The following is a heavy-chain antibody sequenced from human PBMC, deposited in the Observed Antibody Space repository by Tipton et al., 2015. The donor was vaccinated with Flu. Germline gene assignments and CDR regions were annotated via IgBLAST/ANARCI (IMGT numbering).Heavy chain of an antibody. J-gene: IGHJ4*02. CDR2: IHHRGTT. D-gene: IGHD3-10*01. CDR1: GYSISSGYF. Sequence: TLSLTCAVYGYSISSGYFWGWIRQPPGKGLEWIGTIHHRGTTYYNPSLNSRVTMLLDTSKNQFSLRLTSVTAADTAVYYCARHGEGTFDYWGQGTLVPVSS. V-gene: IGHV4-38-2*01. CDR3: ARHGEGTFDY.